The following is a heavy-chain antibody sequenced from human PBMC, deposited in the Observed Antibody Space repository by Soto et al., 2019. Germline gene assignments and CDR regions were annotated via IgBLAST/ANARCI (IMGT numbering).Heavy chain of an antibody. J-gene: IGHJ4*02. Sequence: QVQLVQSGAEVKKPGSSVKVSCKASGGTFSSYAISWVRQAPGQGLEWMGWINPNNGDTNYARKLQGRVTMTRDTSTSTAYMEMSSLTFDDTAVYYCARHSGYDYVFDYWGQGTLVTVSS. V-gene: IGHV1-2*02. CDR2: INPNNGDT. CDR3: ARHSGYDYVFDY. CDR1: GGTFSSYA. D-gene: IGHD5-12*01.